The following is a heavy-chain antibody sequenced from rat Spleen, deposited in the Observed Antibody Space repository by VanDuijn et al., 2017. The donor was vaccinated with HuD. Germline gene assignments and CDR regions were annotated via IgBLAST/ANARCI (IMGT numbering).Heavy chain of an antibody. CDR3: ARQGVHWESYVMDA. J-gene: IGHJ4*01. CDR1: GFNFNDYW. CDR2: ISSGGGGT. D-gene: IGHD5-1*01. Sequence: EVQLVESGGGLVQPGRSLKLSCAASGFNFNDYWMGWVRQAPTKGLEWVASISSGGGGTYYPDSVKGRFTISRENAKNTQYLQMTSLRSEDTATYYCARQGVHWESYVMDAWGQGASVTVSS. V-gene: IGHV5S13*01.